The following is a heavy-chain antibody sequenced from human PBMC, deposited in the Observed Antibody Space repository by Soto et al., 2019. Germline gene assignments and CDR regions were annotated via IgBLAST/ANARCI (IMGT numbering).Heavy chain of an antibody. J-gene: IGHJ5*02. D-gene: IGHD3-22*01. Sequence: EVQLLESGGGLGQPGGSLRLSCAASGFTFSSYVMSWVRQAPGKGLEWVSAISGSGGNTYYADSVKGRFTISRDNSKNTLFLQMNSLRAEDTALYFCAKEMGDYYDSSGSWFDPWGQGTLVTVSS. V-gene: IGHV3-23*01. CDR2: ISGSGGNT. CDR1: GFTFSSYV. CDR3: AKEMGDYYDSSGSWFDP.